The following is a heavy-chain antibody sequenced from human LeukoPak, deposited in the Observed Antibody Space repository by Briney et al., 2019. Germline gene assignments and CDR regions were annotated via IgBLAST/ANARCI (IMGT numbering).Heavy chain of an antibody. D-gene: IGHD2-21*01. Sequence: PSETLSLTCTVSSGSISTSNYYWGWVRQPPGKALEWIGNIFYSGSTYYSPSLKSRVTISLDTSRNQFSLKLNSVTAADTAVYYCARDRAYPNDVFDIWGQGTMVTVSS. V-gene: IGHV4-39*07. CDR1: SGSISTSNYY. CDR2: IFYSGST. J-gene: IGHJ3*02. CDR3: ARDRAYPNDVFDI.